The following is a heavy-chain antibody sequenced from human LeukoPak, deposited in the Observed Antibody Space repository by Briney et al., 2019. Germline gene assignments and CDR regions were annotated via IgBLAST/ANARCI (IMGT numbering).Heavy chain of an antibody. CDR2: INPSGGST. Sequence: ASVKVSCKASGYTFTSYYMHLVRQAPGQGLEWMGIINPSGGSTSYAQKFQGRVTMTRDTSTSTVYMELSSLRSEDTAVYYCARDLVPPAIGFEGFDPWGQGTQVTVSS. CDR3: ARDLVPPAIGFEGFDP. V-gene: IGHV1-46*01. CDR1: GYTFTSYY. J-gene: IGHJ5*02. D-gene: IGHD2-2*01.